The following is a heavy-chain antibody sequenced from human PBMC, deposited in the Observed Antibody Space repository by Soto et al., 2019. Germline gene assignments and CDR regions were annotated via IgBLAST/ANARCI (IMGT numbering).Heavy chain of an antibody. CDR3: ARGGPELATIGSFDY. CDR2: IIPSDGST. CDR1: GYTFTNYY. D-gene: IGHD5-12*01. J-gene: IGHJ4*02. V-gene: IGHV1-46*01. Sequence: QVQVVQSGAEVKKPGASVKVSCKASGYTFTNYYMHWVRQAPGQGLEWVGRIIPSDGSTHYAQKFQGRVIMTRDTFTSTGYMDLNSLRSEDSAVYYCARGGPELATIGSFDYWGQGTLVTVSS.